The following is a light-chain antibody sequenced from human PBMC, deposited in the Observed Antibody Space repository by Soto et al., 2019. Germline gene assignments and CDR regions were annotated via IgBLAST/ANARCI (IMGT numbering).Light chain of an antibody. CDR3: QQYNSWPRT. J-gene: IGKJ2*01. CDR1: QSVNGN. Sequence: ERAMTQSPATLSASPGERATLSCRASQSVNGNLAWYQHKPGQAPRLLIYGASTRATGIPARFSGSGSGTEFTLTISSLQSEDFAVYYCQQYNSWPRTFGQGTKLEIK. V-gene: IGKV3-15*01. CDR2: GAS.